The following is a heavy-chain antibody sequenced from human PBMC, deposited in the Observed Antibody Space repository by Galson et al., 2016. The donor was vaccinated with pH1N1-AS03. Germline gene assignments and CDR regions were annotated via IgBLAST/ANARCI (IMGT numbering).Heavy chain of an antibody. CDR2: IRYDGSHK. V-gene: IGHV3-30*02. Sequence: SLRLSCAASGFTFSSYGMHWVRQAPGKGLEWVAVIRYDGSHKYYADSVKGRFTISRDNSDNTVFLQVNNLKPDDAAVYYCAKEGPVGASPNWYSISGAVAPWSLSPQ. D-gene: IGHD1-26*01. CDR3: AKEGPVGASPNWYSIS. CDR1: GFTFSSYG. J-gene: IGHJ2*01.